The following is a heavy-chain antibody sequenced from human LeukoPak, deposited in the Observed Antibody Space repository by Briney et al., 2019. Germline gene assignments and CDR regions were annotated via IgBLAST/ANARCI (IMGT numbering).Heavy chain of an antibody. CDR3: ARSRTVLSWLGP. J-gene: IGHJ5*02. CDR1: NDSISSYY. Sequence: SETLSLTCTVSNDSISSYYWSWIRQPPGKGLEWIGCVYYSGSTNYNPSLKSRLTISVDTSTNQFSLRLTSVTAADTAVYYCARSRTVLSWLGPWGQGTLVTVSS. V-gene: IGHV4-59*01. D-gene: IGHD4-17*01. CDR2: VYYSGST.